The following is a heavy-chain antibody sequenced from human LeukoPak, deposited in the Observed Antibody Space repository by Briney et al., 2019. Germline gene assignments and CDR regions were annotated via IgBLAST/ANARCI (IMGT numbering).Heavy chain of an antibody. D-gene: IGHD6-19*01. CDR2: ISSSSSYI. V-gene: IGHV3-21*01. J-gene: IGHJ6*02. CDR3: ARVGIAVAGKWELPYYYYGMDV. Sequence: GGSLRLSCAASGFTFSSYSMNWVRQAPGKGLEWVSSISSSSSYIYYADSVKGRFTISRDNAKNSLYLQMNSLRAEDTAVYYCARVGIAVAGKWELPYYYYGMDVWGQGTTVTVSS. CDR1: GFTFSSYS.